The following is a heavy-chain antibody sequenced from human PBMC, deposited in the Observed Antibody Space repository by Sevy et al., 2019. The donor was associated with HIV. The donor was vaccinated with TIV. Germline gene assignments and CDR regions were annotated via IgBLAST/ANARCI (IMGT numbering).Heavy chain of an antibody. D-gene: IGHD6-19*01. CDR1: GFTVSSNY. CDR3: ARGSSGLTLYFDY. V-gene: IGHV3-53*01. CDR2: IYSGGST. Sequence: GGSLRLSCAASGFTVSSNYMSWVRQAPGKGLEWVSVIYSGGSTYYADSVKGRFTISRDNSKNTLYLQMNSLRAEDTAVYYWARGSSGLTLYFDYWGQGTLVTVSS. J-gene: IGHJ4*02.